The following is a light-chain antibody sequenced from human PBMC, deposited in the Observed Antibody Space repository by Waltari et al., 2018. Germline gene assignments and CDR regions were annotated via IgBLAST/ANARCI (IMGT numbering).Light chain of an antibody. Sequence: QTVVTQEPSLSVSPGGTVTLPCGLSSGSVSTTYYPSWYQPAPGQAPRTLIFDTNTRSSGVPDRFSGSILDNKAALTITGAQADDESDYYCVLSMGSGIWVFGGGTKLTVL. CDR2: DTN. CDR3: VLSMGSGIWV. CDR1: SGSVSTTYY. V-gene: IGLV8-61*01. J-gene: IGLJ3*02.